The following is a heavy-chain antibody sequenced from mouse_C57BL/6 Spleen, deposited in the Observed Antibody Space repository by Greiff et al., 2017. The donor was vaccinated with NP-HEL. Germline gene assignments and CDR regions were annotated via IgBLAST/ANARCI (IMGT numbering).Heavy chain of an antibody. D-gene: IGHD6-5*01. CDR3: AREGAYDYYAMDY. Sequence: VQLQQPGAELVKPGASVKMSCKASGYTFTSYWITWVKQRPGQGLEWIGDIYPGSGSTNYNEKFKSKATLTVDTSSSTAYMQLSSLTSEDSAVYYCAREGAYDYYAMDYWGQGTSVTVSS. J-gene: IGHJ4*01. CDR2: IYPGSGST. CDR1: GYTFTSYW. V-gene: IGHV1-55*01.